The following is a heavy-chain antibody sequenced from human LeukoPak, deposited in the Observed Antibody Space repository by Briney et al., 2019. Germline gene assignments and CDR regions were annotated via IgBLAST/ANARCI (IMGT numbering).Heavy chain of an antibody. CDR1: EFTFSTYW. J-gene: IGHJ4*02. Sequence: GGSLRLSCAASEFTFSTYWMTWVRQAPGKGLEWVSYISSSGSTIYYADSVKGRFTISRDNAKNSLYLQMNSLRAEDTAVYYCARPAAAGTSYWGQGTLVTVSS. CDR3: ARPAAAGTSY. D-gene: IGHD6-13*01. CDR2: ISSSGSTI. V-gene: IGHV3-48*04.